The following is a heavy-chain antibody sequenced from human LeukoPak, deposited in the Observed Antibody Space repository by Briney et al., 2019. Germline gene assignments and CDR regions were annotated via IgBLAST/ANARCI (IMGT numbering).Heavy chain of an antibody. J-gene: IGHJ4*02. CDR3: ARDRGLGDYVWGSYRGLDY. CDR1: GFTFSSYA. D-gene: IGHD3-16*02. CDR2: ISYDGSNK. Sequence: GGSLGLSCAASGFTFSSYAMHWVRQAPGKGLEWVAVISYDGSNKYYADSVKGRFTISRDNSKNTLYLQMNSLRVEDTAVYYCARDRGLGDYVWGSYRGLDYWGQGTLVTVSS. V-gene: IGHV3-30*04.